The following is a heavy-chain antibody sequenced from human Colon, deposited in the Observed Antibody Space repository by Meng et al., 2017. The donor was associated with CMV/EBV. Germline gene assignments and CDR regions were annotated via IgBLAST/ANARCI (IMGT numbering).Heavy chain of an antibody. J-gene: IGHJ5*02. CDR1: GGSVSSSDYY. CDR2: IFIDDKT. V-gene: IGHV3-53*01. D-gene: IGHD3-3*01. Sequence: GGSLRLSCTVSGGSVSSSDYYWGWIRQPPGKGLEWISVIFIDDKTHYADSVQGRFTISRDNSKNTLYLQMNSLRVEDTAVYYCARDFWSGYWSWGQGTLVTVSS. CDR3: ARDFWSGYWS.